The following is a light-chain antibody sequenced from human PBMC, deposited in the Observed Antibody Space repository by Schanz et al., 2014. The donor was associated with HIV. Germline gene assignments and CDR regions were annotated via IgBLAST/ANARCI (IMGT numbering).Light chain of an antibody. V-gene: IGLV1-44*01. Sequence: QSVLTQPPSASGTPGQRVTISCSGSGSNIGRNTVRWYQQFPGTAPKVVIYTNSQRPSGVPDRFSGSKSGTSASLAITGLQAEDEADYYCQSFDSSLSGSNVVFGGGTKLTVL. J-gene: IGLJ2*01. CDR1: GSNIGRNT. CDR3: QSFDSSLSGSNVV. CDR2: TNS.